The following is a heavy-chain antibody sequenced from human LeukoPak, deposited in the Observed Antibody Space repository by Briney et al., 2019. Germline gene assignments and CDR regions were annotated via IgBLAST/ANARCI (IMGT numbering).Heavy chain of an antibody. CDR1: GFTFSSYE. Sequence: PGGSLRLSCAASGFTFSSYEMNWVRQAPGKGLEWVAAIWYDGSNKYYADSVKGRFTISRDDSKNTLYLQMNSLRAEDTAVYYCARDSTTGYYRIDYWGQGTLVTVSS. D-gene: IGHD3-9*01. CDR3: ARDSTTGYYRIDY. J-gene: IGHJ4*02. CDR2: IWYDGSNK. V-gene: IGHV3-33*08.